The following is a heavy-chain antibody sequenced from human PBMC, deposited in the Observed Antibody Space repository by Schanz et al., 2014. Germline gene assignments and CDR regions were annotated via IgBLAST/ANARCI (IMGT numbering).Heavy chain of an antibody. CDR3: AKDQGSYGSGSYSYFDY. D-gene: IGHD3-10*01. Sequence: EVRLVESGGGLVRPGGSLRLSCAASGFTFTGYVMTWVRQAPGKGLEWVSRMIGSGSSVFYADSVKGRFTISRDNSKNTLYLQMNSLRAEDTAVYYCAKDQGSYGSGSYSYFDYWGQGTLATVSS. CDR2: MIGSGSSV. CDR1: GFTFTGYV. J-gene: IGHJ4*02. V-gene: IGHV3-23*04.